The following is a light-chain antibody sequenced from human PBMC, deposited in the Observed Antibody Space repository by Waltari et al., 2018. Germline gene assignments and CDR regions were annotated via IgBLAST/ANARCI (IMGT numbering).Light chain of an antibody. Sequence: SALTQPASVSGSPGQSITISCTGTSSDVGGYNYVSWYRQHPGKAPKLMIYAVSNRPSGVSNRFAGSKSGNTASLTIAGLQAEDEADYYCSSYSSSSTRVFGTGTKVTVL. CDR2: AVS. CDR1: SSDVGGYNY. CDR3: SSYSSSSTRV. V-gene: IGLV2-14*03. J-gene: IGLJ1*01.